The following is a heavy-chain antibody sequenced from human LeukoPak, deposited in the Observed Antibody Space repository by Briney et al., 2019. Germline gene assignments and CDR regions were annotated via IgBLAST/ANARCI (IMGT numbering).Heavy chain of an antibody. Sequence: GGSLRLSCAASGFTFSSYATHWVRQAPGKGLEWVAVISYDGSNKYYADSVKGRFSISRDNSKNTLYLQMNSLRAEDTALYYCAREGGGSNNLDYWGQGTLVTVSS. CDR3: AREGGGSNNLDY. CDR1: GFTFSSYA. D-gene: IGHD1-26*01. CDR2: ISYDGSNK. V-gene: IGHV3-30-3*01. J-gene: IGHJ4*02.